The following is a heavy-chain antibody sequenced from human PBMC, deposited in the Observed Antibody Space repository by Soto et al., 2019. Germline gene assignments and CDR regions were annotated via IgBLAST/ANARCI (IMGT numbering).Heavy chain of an antibody. V-gene: IGHV4-4*02. D-gene: IGHD3-10*01. CDR2: IHHSGAT. Sequence: QVRLQESGPGLVKPSGTLSLTCLVSGGSMSSPNWWTWGRQAPVKGLEWIAEIHHSGATNYSPSLKSRAVISIDKSNNQFSLQLTSVTAADTAVYYCATGSPYYYGSGGMWDSWGRGALVTVSS. J-gene: IGHJ4*02. CDR1: GGSMSSPNW. CDR3: ATGSPYYYGSGGMWDS.